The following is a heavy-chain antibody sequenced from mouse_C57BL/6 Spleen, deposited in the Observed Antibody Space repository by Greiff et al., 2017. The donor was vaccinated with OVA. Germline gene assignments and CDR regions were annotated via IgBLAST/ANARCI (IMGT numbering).Heavy chain of an antibody. CDR3: ASWGRFAY. J-gene: IGHJ3*01. D-gene: IGHD4-1*01. CDR2: IDPSDSYT. CDR1: GYTFTSYW. V-gene: IGHV1-69*01. Sequence: VQLQQSGAELVMPGASVKLSCKASGYTFTSYWMHWVKQRPGQGLEWIGEIDPSDSYTNYNQKFKGKSTLTVDKSSSTAYMQLSSLTSEDSAVYYCASWGRFAYWGQGTLVTVSA.